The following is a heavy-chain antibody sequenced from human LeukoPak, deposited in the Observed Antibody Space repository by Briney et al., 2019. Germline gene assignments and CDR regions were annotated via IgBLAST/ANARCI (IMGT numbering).Heavy chain of an antibody. J-gene: IGHJ3*02. CDR1: GGSLSSYY. CDR3: ARDQRLGDAFDI. Sequence: PSETLSLTCTVSGGSLSSYYWSWIRQPPGKGLEWIGYIYYGGSTNYNPSLKSRVTILVDTSKNQFSLKLSSVTAADTAVYYCARDQRLGDAFDIWGQGTMVTVSS. D-gene: IGHD3-22*01. CDR2: IYYGGST. V-gene: IGHV4-59*01.